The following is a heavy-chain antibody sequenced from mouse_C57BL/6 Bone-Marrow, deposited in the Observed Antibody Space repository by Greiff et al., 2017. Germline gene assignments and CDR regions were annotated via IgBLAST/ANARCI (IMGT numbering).Heavy chain of an antibody. V-gene: IGHV1-19*01. D-gene: IGHD1-1*01. CDR2: INPYNGGT. J-gene: IGHJ2*01. CDR1: GYTFTDYY. CDR3: ARKWDTVVEDY. Sequence: SGPVLVKPGASVKMSCKASGYTFTDYYMNWVKQSHGKSLEWIGVINPYNGGTSYNQKFKGKATLTVDKSSSTAYMELNSLTSEDSAVYYCARKWDTVVEDYWGQGTTLTVSS.